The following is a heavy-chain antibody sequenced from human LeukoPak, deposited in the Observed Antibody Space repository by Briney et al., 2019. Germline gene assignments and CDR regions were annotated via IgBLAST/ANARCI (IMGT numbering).Heavy chain of an antibody. CDR3: AKDIRPGSSWFYYFDY. D-gene: IGHD6-13*01. CDR2: ISWNSGSI. Sequence: GGSLRLSCAASGFTFDDYAMHWVRQAPGKGLEWVSGISWNSGSIGYADSVEGRFTISRDNAKNSLYLQMNSLRAEDTALYYCAKDIRPGSSWFYYFDYWGQGTLVTVSS. J-gene: IGHJ4*02. CDR1: GFTFDDYA. V-gene: IGHV3-9*01.